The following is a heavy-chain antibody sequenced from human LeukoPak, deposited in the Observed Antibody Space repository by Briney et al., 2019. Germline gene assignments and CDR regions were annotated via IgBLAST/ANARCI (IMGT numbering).Heavy chain of an antibody. D-gene: IGHD6-19*01. CDR3: GRDRRAVVGLGNRYYGMDV. J-gene: IGHJ6*02. V-gene: IGHV3-30-3*01. CDR2: ISYDGSNK. Sequence: GGSLRLSCAASGFTFSSYAMHWVRQAPGKGLEWVAVISYDGSNKYYADSVKGRFTISRDNSKNTLYLQMNSLRAEDTAVYYCGRDRRAVVGLGNRYYGMDVWGQGPTVTVSS. CDR1: GFTFSSYA.